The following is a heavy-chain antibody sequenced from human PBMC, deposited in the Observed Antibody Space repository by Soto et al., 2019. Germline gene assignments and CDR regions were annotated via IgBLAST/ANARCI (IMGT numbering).Heavy chain of an antibody. Sequence: ASVKVSCKASGYTFTRYYIHWVRQAAGQGLEWMGVINPSGGSTTHAQNFQGRVTVTRDTSTSTVYMEVSSLTSEDTAVYYCARRVGAGVLDYWGQGTPVTVSS. V-gene: IGHV1-46*01. D-gene: IGHD1-26*01. CDR3: ARRVGAGVLDY. J-gene: IGHJ4*02. CDR1: GYTFTRYY. CDR2: INPSGGST.